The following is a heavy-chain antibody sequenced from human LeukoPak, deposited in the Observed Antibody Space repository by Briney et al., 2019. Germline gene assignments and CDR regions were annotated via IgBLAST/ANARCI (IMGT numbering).Heavy chain of an antibody. CDR2: IYTSGST. V-gene: IGHV4-4*07. CDR3: ARDGGPGYYDILTGYYLDYYYYYMDV. D-gene: IGHD3-9*01. CDR1: GGSISSYY. Sequence: PSETLSLTCTVSGGSISSYYWSWIRQPAGKGLEWIGRIYTSGSTNYNPSLKSRVTMSVDTSKNQFSLKLSSVTAADTAVYYCARDGGPGYYDILTGYYLDYYYYYMDVWGKGTTVTISS. J-gene: IGHJ6*03.